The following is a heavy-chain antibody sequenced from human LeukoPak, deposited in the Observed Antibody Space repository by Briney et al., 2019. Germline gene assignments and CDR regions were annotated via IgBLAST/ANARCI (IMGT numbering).Heavy chain of an antibody. CDR3: AGERIYYGLDV. J-gene: IGHJ6*02. D-gene: IGHD3-10*01. V-gene: IGHV4-39*01. CDR2: IYYSGST. Sequence: SETLSLTCAVYGGSISSRNYYWGWIRQPPGKGLEWIGSIYYSGSTYYNPSLKSRVTISVDTSKNQFSLKLSFVTAAETAVYYCAGERIYYGLDVWGQGTTVTVSS. CDR1: GGSISSRNYY.